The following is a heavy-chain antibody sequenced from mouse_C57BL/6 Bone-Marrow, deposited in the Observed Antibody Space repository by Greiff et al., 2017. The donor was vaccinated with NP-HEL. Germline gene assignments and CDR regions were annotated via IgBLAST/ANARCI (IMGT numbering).Heavy chain of an antibody. J-gene: IGHJ3*01. CDR2: IYPRSGNT. D-gene: IGHD1-1*01. Sequence: VQLQQSGAELARPGASVKLSCKASGYTFTSYGISWVKQRTGQGLEWIGEIYPRSGNTYYNEKFKGKATLTADKSSSTAYMELLSLTSEDAAVYFCAYYGSSWFAYWGQGTLVTVSA. CDR1: GYTFTSYG. V-gene: IGHV1-81*01. CDR3: AYYGSSWFAY.